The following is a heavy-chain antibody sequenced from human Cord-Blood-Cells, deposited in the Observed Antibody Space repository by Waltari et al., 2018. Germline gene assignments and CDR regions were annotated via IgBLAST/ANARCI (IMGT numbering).Heavy chain of an antibody. V-gene: IGHV1-58*01. Sequence: QMQLVQSGPEVKKHGTSVKVSCKASGFTFTSSAVQWVRQARGQRLEWIGWIGVGSGNTNYAQKFQERVTITRDMSTSTAYMELSSLRSEDTAVYYCAAGSPYYDFWSGYLAPFDYWGQGTLVTVSS. CDR2: IGVGSGNT. CDR3: AAGSPYYDFWSGYLAPFDY. D-gene: IGHD3-3*01. CDR1: GFTFTSSA. J-gene: IGHJ4*02.